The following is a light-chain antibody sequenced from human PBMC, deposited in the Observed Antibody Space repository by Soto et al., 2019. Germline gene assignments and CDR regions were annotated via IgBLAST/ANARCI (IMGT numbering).Light chain of an antibody. CDR2: DAS. Sequence: DIQMTQSPSTLSASVGDRVTITCRASQGISRWLAWYQQKPGKAPMLLIYDASTLESGVPSRFSGSGSGTEFTLSISSLQPDDYATFYCQQYYSFPRTFGQGTKVDIK. CDR3: QQYYSFPRT. V-gene: IGKV1-5*01. CDR1: QGISRW. J-gene: IGKJ1*01.